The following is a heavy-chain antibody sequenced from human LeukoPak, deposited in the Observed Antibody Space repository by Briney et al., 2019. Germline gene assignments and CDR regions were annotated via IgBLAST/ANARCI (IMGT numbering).Heavy chain of an antibody. CDR1: GDSVSIYY. Sequence: SETLSLTCTVSGDSVSIYYWSWIRQPPGKGLEWIGYIYYRGNTNYNPSLKSRVTMAVDTSKNQFSLKVSSVTAADTAVYYCARAGNNWSFHYWGQGTLVTVSS. CDR2: IYYRGNT. CDR3: ARAGNNWSFHY. D-gene: IGHD1-1*01. J-gene: IGHJ4*02. V-gene: IGHV4-59*02.